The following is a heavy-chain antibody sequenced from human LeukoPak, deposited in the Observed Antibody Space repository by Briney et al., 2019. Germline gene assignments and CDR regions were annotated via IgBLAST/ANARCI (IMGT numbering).Heavy chain of an antibody. Sequence: GASVKVSCKASGGTFSSYAISWVRQAPGQGLEWMGGIIPIFGTANYAQKLQGRVTMTTDTSTSTAYMELRSLRSDDTAVYYCASIPISRNDAFDIWGQGTMVTVSS. CDR3: ASIPISRNDAFDI. CDR1: GGTFSSYA. V-gene: IGHV1-69*05. J-gene: IGHJ3*02. CDR2: IIPIFGTA. D-gene: IGHD3-9*01.